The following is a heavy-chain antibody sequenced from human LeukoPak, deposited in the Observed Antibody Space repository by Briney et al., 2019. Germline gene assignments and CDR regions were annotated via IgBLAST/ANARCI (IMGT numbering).Heavy chain of an antibody. J-gene: IGHJ4*02. Sequence: SETLSLTCSVYGGSITAYYWSWIRQPPGKGLEWIGEINHSRGTKYNPSLESRVTILLDASKNEFSLNLNSVTAAATAVYSCAREDSYFDSWGQGTLVTVSS. CDR2: INHSRGT. CDR1: GGSITAYY. CDR3: AREDSYFDS. V-gene: IGHV4-34*01.